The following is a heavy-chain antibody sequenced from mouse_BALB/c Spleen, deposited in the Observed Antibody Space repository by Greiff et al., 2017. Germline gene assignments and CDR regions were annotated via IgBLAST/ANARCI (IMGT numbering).Heavy chain of an antibody. CDR1: GYSFTGYY. V-gene: IGHV1-31*01. CDR3: ARYYDTYAMDY. D-gene: IGHD2-4*01. Sequence: VQLQQSGPELVMPGASVKISCKASGYSFTGYYMHWVKQSHVKSLEWIGRINPYNGATSYNQNFKDKASLTVDKSSSTAYMELHSLTSEDSAVYYCARYYDTYAMDYWGQGTSVTVSS. J-gene: IGHJ4*01. CDR2: INPYNGAT.